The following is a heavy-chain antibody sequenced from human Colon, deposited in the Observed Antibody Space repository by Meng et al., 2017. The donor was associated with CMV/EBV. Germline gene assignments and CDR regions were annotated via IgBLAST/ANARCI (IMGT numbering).Heavy chain of an antibody. Sequence: GSLRLSCSVSDDSISKSAYFWAWIRQPPGRGLEWIGNIYSRGRTFYNPSLESRVSLSLDTSKKQVSLKLSSVTAADTAVYYCASGNARGLDVPPFYTTYSCLKAYFYYGVDVWGQGTTVTVSS. CDR1: DDSISKSAYF. CDR3: ASGNARGLDVPPFYTTYSCLKAYFYYGVDV. J-gene: IGHJ6*02. V-gene: IGHV4-39*07. D-gene: IGHD2-15*01. CDR2: IYSRGRT.